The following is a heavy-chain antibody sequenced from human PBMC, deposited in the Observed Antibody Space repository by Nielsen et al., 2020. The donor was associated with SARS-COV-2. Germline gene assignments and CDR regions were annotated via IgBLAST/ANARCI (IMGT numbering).Heavy chain of an antibody. CDR1: GGSISSSSYY. Sequence: GSLRLSCTVSGGSISSSSYYWGWIRQPPGKGLEWIGSIYYSGSTYYNPSLKSRVTISVDTSKNQFSLKLSSVTAADTAVYYCARLQMTTVVTPGAFDIWGQGTMVTVSS. CDR2: IYYSGST. J-gene: IGHJ3*02. V-gene: IGHV4-39*01. CDR3: ARLQMTTVVTPGAFDI. D-gene: IGHD4-23*01.